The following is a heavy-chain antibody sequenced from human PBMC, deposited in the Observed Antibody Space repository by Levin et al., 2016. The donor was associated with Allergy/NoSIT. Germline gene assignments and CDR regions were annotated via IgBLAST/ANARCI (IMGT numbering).Heavy chain of an antibody. D-gene: IGHD1-1*01. CDR2: ISGSGDNT. V-gene: IGHV3-23*01. CDR3: AKDYLEDNNWHQWPLFDY. J-gene: IGHJ4*02. Sequence: GESLKISCAASGFTFTSSAMTWVRQAPGKGLEWVSAISGSGDNTYYADSVKGRFTISRDNSKNTLYLQMSSLRVEDTAVYYCAKDYLEDNNWHQWPLFDYWGQGILAAVSS. CDR1: GFTFTSSA.